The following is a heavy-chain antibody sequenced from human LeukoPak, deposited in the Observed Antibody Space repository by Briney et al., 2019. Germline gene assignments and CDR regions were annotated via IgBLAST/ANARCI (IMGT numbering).Heavy chain of an antibody. CDR2: INPNSDGT. V-gene: IGHV1-2*02. D-gene: IGHD3-3*01. J-gene: IGHJ4*02. CDR3: ARNYEFWSFDY. Sequence: ASVKVSCKASGYTFTGYYVHWVRQAPGQGLEWMGWINPNSDGTNYAQKFQGRVTLTRDTSISTAYMEVNRLRSDDTALYYCARNYEFWSFDYWGQGTLVIVSS. CDR1: GYTFTGYY.